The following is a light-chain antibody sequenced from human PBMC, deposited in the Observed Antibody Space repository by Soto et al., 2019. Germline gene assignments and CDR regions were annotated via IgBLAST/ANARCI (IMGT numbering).Light chain of an antibody. CDR2: AAS. Sequence: QMTQSPSSLSASLGDRVTIACRASQGIKVDVAWYQQKPGRGPKLLIYAASTLQSGVPSRFSGSGSGTDFTLTISSLQPEDVATYYCQKYDSAPWAFGQGTKVEIK. CDR1: QGIKVD. J-gene: IGKJ1*01. CDR3: QKYDSAPWA. V-gene: IGKV1-27*01.